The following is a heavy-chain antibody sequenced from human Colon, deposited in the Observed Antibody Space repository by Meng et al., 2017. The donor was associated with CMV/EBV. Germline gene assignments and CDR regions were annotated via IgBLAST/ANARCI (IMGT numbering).Heavy chain of an antibody. Sequence: GSLRLSCTVSGGSISSSSYYWGWIRQPPGKGLEWIGSIYYSGSTYYNPSLKSRVTISVDTSKNQFSLKLSSVTAADTAVYYCAREGDIVVVTAATTDLGDYWGQGTLVTVSS. D-gene: IGHD2-2*01. CDR2: IYYSGST. V-gene: IGHV4-39*07. J-gene: IGHJ4*02. CDR1: GGSISSSSYY. CDR3: AREGDIVVVTAATTDLGDY.